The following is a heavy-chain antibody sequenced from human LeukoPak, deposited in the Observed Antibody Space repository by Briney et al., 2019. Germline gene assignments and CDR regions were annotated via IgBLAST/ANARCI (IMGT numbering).Heavy chain of an antibody. CDR1: GGSFSGYY. Sequence: SETLSHTCAVYGGSFSGYYWSWIRQPPGKGLEWIGEINHSGSTNYNPSLKSRVTISVDTSKNQFSLKLSSVTAADTAVYYCATYFTVTEYCFDYWGQGTLVTVSS. D-gene: IGHD4-11*01. CDR2: INHSGST. J-gene: IGHJ4*02. CDR3: ATYFTVTEYCFDY. V-gene: IGHV4-34*01.